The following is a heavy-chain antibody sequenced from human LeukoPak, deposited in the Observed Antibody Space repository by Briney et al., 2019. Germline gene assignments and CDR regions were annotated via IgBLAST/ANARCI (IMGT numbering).Heavy chain of an antibody. CDR1: GFTFSSYA. CDR3: AIDPSGASIVRYFDY. Sequence: PGGSLRLSCAASGFTFSSYAMSWVRQAPGKGLEWVSVISGSGASTFYADSVKGRFSISRDNSKNTLYLQMNSLRAEDTAVYYCAIDPSGASIVRYFDYWGQGTLVIVSS. D-gene: IGHD3-16*02. J-gene: IGHJ4*02. V-gene: IGHV3-23*01. CDR2: ISGSGAST.